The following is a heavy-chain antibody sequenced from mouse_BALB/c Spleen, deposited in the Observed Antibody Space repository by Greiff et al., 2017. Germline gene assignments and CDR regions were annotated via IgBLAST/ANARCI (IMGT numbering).Heavy chain of an antibody. CDR3: AREDHAMDD. J-gene: IGHJ4*01. CDR2: ISSGSSTI. CDR1: GFTFSSFG. Sequence: VQLKESGGGLVQPGGSRKLSCAASGFTFSSFGMHWVRQAPEKGLEWVAYISSGSSTIYYADTVKGRFTISRDNPKNTPFLQMTSLRSEDTAMYYCAREDHAMDDWGQGTSVTVSS. V-gene: IGHV5-17*02.